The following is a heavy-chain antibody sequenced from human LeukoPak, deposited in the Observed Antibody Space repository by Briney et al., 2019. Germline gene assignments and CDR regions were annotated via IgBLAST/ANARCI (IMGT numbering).Heavy chain of an antibody. CDR2: IYYSGST. D-gene: IGHD5-18*01. V-gene: IGHV4-59*05. CDR3: ARIGGYSYAHPFDY. Sequence: PGGSLRLSCAASGFTFSSYSMNWVRQAPGKGLEWIGSIYYSGSTYYNPSLKSRVTISVDTSKNQFSLKLSSVTAADTAVYYCARIGGYSYAHPFDYWGQGTLVTVSS. CDR1: GFTFSSYSMN. J-gene: IGHJ4*02.